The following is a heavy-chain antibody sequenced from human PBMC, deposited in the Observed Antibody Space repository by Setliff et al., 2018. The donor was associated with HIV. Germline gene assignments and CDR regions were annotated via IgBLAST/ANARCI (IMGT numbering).Heavy chain of an antibody. CDR3: ARGGPLRFLEWLLSFFDY. CDR2: INPDSGGI. Sequence: ASVKVSCKASGYTFTGYFMHWVRQAPGQGLEWMGWINPDSGGINFAQKFQGRVTMTRVTSISTAYMELSGLRSDDTAVYYCARGGPLRFLEWLLSFFDYWGQGTLVTVSS. D-gene: IGHD3-3*01. J-gene: IGHJ4*02. V-gene: IGHV1-2*02. CDR1: GYTFTGYF.